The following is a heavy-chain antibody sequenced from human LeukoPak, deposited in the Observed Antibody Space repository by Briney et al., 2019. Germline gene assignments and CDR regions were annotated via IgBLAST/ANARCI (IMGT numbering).Heavy chain of an antibody. CDR1: GGSISSYY. CDR3: ARGYSAYDRAGTALDI. J-gene: IGHJ3*02. V-gene: IGHV4-59*01. D-gene: IGHD5-12*01. CDR2: TYYSGST. Sequence: PSETLSLTCTVSGGSISSYYWSWIRQPPGKGLEWVGYTYYSGSTSYNPSLKSRVTISVDTSKNQFSLKLRSVTAADTALYYCARGYSAYDRAGTALDIWGQGTMVTVSS.